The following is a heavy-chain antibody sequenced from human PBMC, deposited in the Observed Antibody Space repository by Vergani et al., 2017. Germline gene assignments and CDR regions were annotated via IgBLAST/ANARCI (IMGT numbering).Heavy chain of an antibody. CDR3: ARGNYYGSGTYVDP. Sequence: ELQLVESGGGLVQPWGSLRLFCAASGSTVSGNYMTWVRQAPGKGLEGVSHIYSGEETYYADSVKGRVTISRDTSKNTLHLQINNLRVEDTAVYYCARGNYYGSGTYVDPWGQGTLVTVSS. D-gene: IGHD3-10*01. CDR1: GSTVSGNY. V-gene: IGHV3-66*02. CDR2: IYSGEET. J-gene: IGHJ5*02.